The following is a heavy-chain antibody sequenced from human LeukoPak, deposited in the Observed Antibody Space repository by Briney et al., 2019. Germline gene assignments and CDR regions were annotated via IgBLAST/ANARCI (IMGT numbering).Heavy chain of an antibody. J-gene: IGHJ4*02. D-gene: IGHD6-19*01. CDR1: GYSFISYW. CDR3: ARQPSYSIGFGVDY. CDR2: IYPGDTET. V-gene: IGHV5-51*01. Sequence: GESLKISCQGSGYSFISYWIGWVRQMPGKGLEWMGAIYPGDTETRYSPSFQGQVTISADKSISTAYLQWSGLKASDTAMFYCARQPSYSIGFGVDYWGQGTLATVSS.